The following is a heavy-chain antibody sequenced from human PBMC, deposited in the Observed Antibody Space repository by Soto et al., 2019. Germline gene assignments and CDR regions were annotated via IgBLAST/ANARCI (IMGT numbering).Heavy chain of an antibody. J-gene: IGHJ6*03. CDR1: GGSFSGYY. Sequence: SETLSLTCAVYGGSFSGYYWSWIRQPPGKGLEWIGEINHSGSTNYNPSLKSRVTISVDTSKNQFSLKLSSVTAADTAVYYCARGEGYGASSRKKKRGAPAYYYYMDVWGKGTTVTVSS. CDR3: ARGEGYGASSRKKKRGAPAYYYYMDV. V-gene: IGHV4-34*01. D-gene: IGHD5-12*01. CDR2: INHSGST.